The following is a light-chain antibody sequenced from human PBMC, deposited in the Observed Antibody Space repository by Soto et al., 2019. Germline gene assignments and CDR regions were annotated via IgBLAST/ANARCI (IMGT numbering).Light chain of an antibody. V-gene: IGKV1-5*03. CDR1: HHIDAW. Sequence: IQMTQSPSTLSASVGDRVTITCRASHHIDAWLAWYQQKPGKAPKVLIYKASILESGVPSRFSGSGSGTEFTLTISSLQPDDSATYYCQQHSNYPLTCGGGTKVDIK. CDR2: KAS. CDR3: QQHSNYPLT. J-gene: IGKJ4*01.